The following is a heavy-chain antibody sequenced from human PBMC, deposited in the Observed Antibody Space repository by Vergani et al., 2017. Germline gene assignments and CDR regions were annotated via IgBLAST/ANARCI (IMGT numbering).Heavy chain of an antibody. Sequence: EVQLVESGGGLVQPGGSLRLSCAASGFTFSSYWMSWVRQAPGKGLEWVANIKQDGSEKYYVDFVKGRFTISRDNAKNSLYLQMNSLRAEDTAVYYCARDFTVQLEPRSDYMDVWGKGTTVTVSS. V-gene: IGHV3-7*01. D-gene: IGHD1-1*01. CDR2: IKQDGSEK. CDR1: GFTFSSYW. CDR3: ARDFTVQLEPRSDYMDV. J-gene: IGHJ6*03.